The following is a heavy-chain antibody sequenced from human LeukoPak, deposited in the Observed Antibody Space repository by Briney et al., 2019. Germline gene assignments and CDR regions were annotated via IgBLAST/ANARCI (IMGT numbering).Heavy chain of an antibody. CDR2: IYHSGST. J-gene: IGHJ5*02. V-gene: IGHV4-4*02. Sequence: SETLSLTCAVSGGSISSSNWWSWVRQPPGKGLEWIGEIYHSGSTYYNPSLKSRVAISVDTSKNQFSLKLSSVTAADTAVYYCARSLYYDFWSGYYLDWFDPWGQGTLVTVSS. CDR3: ARSLYYDFWSGYYLDWFDP. CDR1: GGSISSSNW. D-gene: IGHD3-3*01.